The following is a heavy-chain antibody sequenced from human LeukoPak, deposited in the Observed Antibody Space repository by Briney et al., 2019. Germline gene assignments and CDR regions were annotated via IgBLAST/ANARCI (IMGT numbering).Heavy chain of an antibody. D-gene: IGHD5-18*01. Sequence: ASVTVSFKASGYTFTDYYMHWVRQAPGQGLEWMGWINPKTGGTHYAQRFQGRVTMTRDTSIRTAYMELSRLRSDDTAVYFCARLKIQVFLDYSNYGMDVWGQGTTVTVSS. CDR1: GYTFTDYY. V-gene: IGHV1-2*02. J-gene: IGHJ6*02. CDR3: ARLKIQVFLDYSNYGMDV. CDR2: INPKTGGT.